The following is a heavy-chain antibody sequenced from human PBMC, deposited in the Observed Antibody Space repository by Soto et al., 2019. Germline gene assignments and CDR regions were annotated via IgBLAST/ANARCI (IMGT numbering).Heavy chain of an antibody. CDR2: IETDGGGT. V-gene: IGHV3-74*01. Sequence: GGSLRLSCAASGFTFRSHWIHWVRQAPGKGLEWVSRIETDGGGTSYADSVKGRFTISTDNAKNSLYLQMNSLRAEDTAVYYCAFGEESHYYYGMDVWGQGTTVTVSS. J-gene: IGHJ6*02. CDR1: GFTFRSHW. CDR3: AFGEESHYYYGMDV. D-gene: IGHD3-10*01.